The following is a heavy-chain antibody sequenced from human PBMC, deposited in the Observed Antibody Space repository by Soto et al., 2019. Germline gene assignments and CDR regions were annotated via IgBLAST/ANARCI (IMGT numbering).Heavy chain of an antibody. Sequence: VQLVESGGGLVQPGGSLRLSCAASGFTFSSYSMNWVRQAPGKGLEWVSYISSSSSTIYYADSVKGRFTISRDNAKNSLYLQMNSLRDEDTAVYYCARPQQSLNYYGMDVWGQGTTVTVSS. V-gene: IGHV3-48*02. J-gene: IGHJ6*02. CDR3: ARPQQSLNYYGMDV. CDR2: ISSSSSTI. CDR1: GFTFSSYS. D-gene: IGHD4-4*01.